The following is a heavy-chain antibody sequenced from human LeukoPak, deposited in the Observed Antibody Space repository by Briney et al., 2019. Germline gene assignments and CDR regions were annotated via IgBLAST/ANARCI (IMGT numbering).Heavy chain of an antibody. J-gene: IGHJ4*02. CDR1: GFTFSSYA. CDR3: ARVQKRVVAPIDY. D-gene: IGHD2-15*01. V-gene: IGHV3-30-3*01. Sequence: GRSLRLSCAASGFTFSSYAMHWVRQAPGKGLEWVAVISYDGSNKYYADSVKGRFTISRDNSKNTLYLQMNSLRAEDTAVYYCARVQKRVVAPIDYWGQGTLVTVSS. CDR2: ISYDGSNK.